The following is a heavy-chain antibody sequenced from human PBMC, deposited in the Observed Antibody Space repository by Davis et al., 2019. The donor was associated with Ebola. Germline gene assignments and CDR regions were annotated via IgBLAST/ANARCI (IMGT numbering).Heavy chain of an antibody. V-gene: IGHV3-30*14. CDR1: GLSFSDHT. CDR3: ARHVYGDFWYFDL. CDR2: ITYDASNT. J-gene: IGHJ2*01. Sequence: GESLKISCAASGLSFSDHTMHWVRQAAGKGLEWVAFITYDASNTYYADSVKGRFTISRDNSKNTIYLQMDSLRVDDTAMYYCARHVYGDFWYFDLWGRGTRVTVSS. D-gene: IGHD4-17*01.